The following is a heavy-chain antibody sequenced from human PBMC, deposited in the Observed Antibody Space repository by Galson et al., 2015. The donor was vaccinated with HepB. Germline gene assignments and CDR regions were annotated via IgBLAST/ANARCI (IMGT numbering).Heavy chain of an antibody. CDR1: GGTFSSYT. CDR2: IIPILGIA. CDR3: ARDRDSSGYSPTGFDY. D-gene: IGHD3-22*01. V-gene: IGHV1-69*04. Sequence: SVKVSCKASGGTFSSYTISWVRQAPGQGLEWMGRIIPILGIANYAQKFQGRVTITADKSTSTAYMELSSLRSEDTAVYYCARDRDSSGYSPTGFDYWGQGTLVTVSS. J-gene: IGHJ4*02.